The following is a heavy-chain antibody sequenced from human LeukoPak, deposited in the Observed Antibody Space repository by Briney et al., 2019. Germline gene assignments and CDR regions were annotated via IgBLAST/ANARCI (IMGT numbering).Heavy chain of an antibody. CDR3: AKDGVSVAGDGDWFDP. CDR2: INPNSGGT. J-gene: IGHJ5*02. CDR1: GYTFTGYY. D-gene: IGHD6-19*01. V-gene: IGHV1-2*02. Sequence: ASVKVSCKASGYTFTGYYMHWVRQAPGQGLEWMGWINPNSGGTNYAQKFQGRVTMTRDTSISTAYMELSRLRSDDTAVYYCAKDGVSVAGDGDWFDPWGQGTLVTVSS.